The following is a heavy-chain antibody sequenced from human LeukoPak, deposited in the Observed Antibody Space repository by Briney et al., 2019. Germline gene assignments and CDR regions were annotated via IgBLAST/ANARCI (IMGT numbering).Heavy chain of an antibody. CDR1: GFTFSSYG. D-gene: IGHD1-26*01. Sequence: GGSLRLSCAASGFTFSSYGMHWVRQAPGKGLEWVALISYDGSINDYADSVKGRFTISRDNSKNTLYLQMNSLRAEDTAVYYCAKDEGAWGQGTLVTVSS. CDR2: ISYDGSIN. CDR3: AKDEGA. J-gene: IGHJ5*02. V-gene: IGHV3-30*19.